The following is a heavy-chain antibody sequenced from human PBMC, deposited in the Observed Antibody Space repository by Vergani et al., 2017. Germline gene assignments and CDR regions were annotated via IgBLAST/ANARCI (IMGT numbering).Heavy chain of an antibody. CDR3: ARNTFRGGPSVLLGY. Sequence: QVQLQQWGAGLLKPSETLSLTCAVYGGSFSGYYWSWIRQPPGRGLEWIGEINHSGSTNYNPSLKSRVTISVDTSKNQFSLKLSSVTAADTAVYYGARNTFRGGPSVLLGYWGQGTLVTVSS. CDR1: GGSFSGYY. D-gene: IGHD3-10*01. J-gene: IGHJ4*02. V-gene: IGHV4-34*01. CDR2: INHSGST.